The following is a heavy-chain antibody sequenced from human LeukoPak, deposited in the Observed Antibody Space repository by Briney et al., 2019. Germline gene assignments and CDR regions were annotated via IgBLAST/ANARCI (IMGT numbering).Heavy chain of an antibody. V-gene: IGHV4-39*01. Sequence: SETLSLTCTVSGGSISSSSYFWGWIRQPPGKGLEWIGSIYYSGSTYYNPSLKSRVTISVDTSKNQFSLKLSSVTAADTAVYYCARSARDIVVVPAAIPYFDYWGQGTLVTVSS. J-gene: IGHJ4*02. D-gene: IGHD2-2*01. CDR3: ARSARDIVVVPAAIPYFDY. CDR1: GGSISSSSYF. CDR2: IYYSGST.